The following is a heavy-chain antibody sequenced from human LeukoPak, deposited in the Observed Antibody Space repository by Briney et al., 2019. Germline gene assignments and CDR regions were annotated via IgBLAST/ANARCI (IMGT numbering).Heavy chain of an antibody. Sequence: PSETLSLTCTVPGGSISSYHWSWIRQPPGKGLEWIGYIYYSGSTNYNPSLKSRVTISVATSNNQFSLKLSSLTAADTAVYYCARADYYDSSGSSGRTHWFDPWGQGTLVTVSS. CDR1: GGSISSYH. CDR3: ARADYYDSSGSSGRTHWFDP. CDR2: IYYSGST. V-gene: IGHV4-59*01. J-gene: IGHJ5*02. D-gene: IGHD3-22*01.